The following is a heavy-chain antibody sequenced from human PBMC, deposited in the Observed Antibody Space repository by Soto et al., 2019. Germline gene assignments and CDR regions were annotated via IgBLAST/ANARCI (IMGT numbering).Heavy chain of an antibody. D-gene: IGHD3-22*01. J-gene: IGHJ4*02. Sequence: ASVKVSCKASGYTFTGYYMHWVLQAPGQGLEWMGWINPNSGGTNYAQKFQGWVTMTRDTSISTAYMELSRLRSDDTAVYYCARDPTPYYYDSSGYPDPTFDYWGQGTLVTVS. CDR2: INPNSGGT. CDR1: GYTFTGYY. V-gene: IGHV1-2*04. CDR3: ARDPTPYYYDSSGYPDPTFDY.